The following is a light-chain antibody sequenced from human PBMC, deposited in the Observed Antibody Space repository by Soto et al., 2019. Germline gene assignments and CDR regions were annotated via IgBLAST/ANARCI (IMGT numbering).Light chain of an antibody. CDR3: QQSDRPPWT. CDR1: QSIGTY. Sequence: DIRLTQSPSSLSASVGDRVTITCRASQSIGTYLSWYQQKPGKAPKVLIYAASTLQSGVPSRFSGGGSGTDFTLTISRLQPEDFASNYFQQSDRPPWTFGQGTKVEIK. CDR2: AAS. V-gene: IGKV1-39*01. J-gene: IGKJ1*01.